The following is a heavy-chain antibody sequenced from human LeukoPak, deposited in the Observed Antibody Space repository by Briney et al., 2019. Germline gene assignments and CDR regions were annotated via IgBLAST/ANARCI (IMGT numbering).Heavy chain of an antibody. Sequence: GGSLRLSCAASGFTVSSNYMSWVRQAPGKGLEWVSVIYSGGSTYYADSVKGRFTISRDNSKNTLYLQMNSLRAEDTAVYYCAGSSGSYPHYYYYYGMDVWGQGTRVTVSS. J-gene: IGHJ6*02. V-gene: IGHV3-53*01. CDR1: GFTVSSNY. D-gene: IGHD1-26*01. CDR2: IYSGGST. CDR3: AGSSGSYPHYYYYYGMDV.